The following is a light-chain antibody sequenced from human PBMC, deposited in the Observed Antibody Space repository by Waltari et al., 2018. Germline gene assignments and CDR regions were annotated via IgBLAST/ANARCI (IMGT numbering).Light chain of an antibody. J-gene: IGLJ1*01. CDR1: SSDVGAYKY. CDR2: GVT. V-gene: IGLV2-14*01. Sequence: QSALPQPASVSGSPGQSITISCTGTSSDVGAYKYVSWFQQKPGKAPQLMISGVTKRPAGAAHCFSGSKSGNTASMSSSGLQAEDEADYYCSSYTSTSTYVIGTGTKVTVL. CDR3: SSYTSTSTYV.